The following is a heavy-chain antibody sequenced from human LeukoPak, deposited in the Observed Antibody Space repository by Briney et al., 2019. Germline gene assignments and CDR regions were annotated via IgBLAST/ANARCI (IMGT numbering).Heavy chain of an antibody. V-gene: IGHV1-69*05. CDR1: GGTFSSYA. D-gene: IGHD3-22*01. CDR3: ARPHYESSGLYVDAFDI. J-gene: IGHJ3*02. CDR2: IIPIFGTA. Sequence: SVKVSCKASGGTFSSYAISWVRQAPGQGLEWMGRIIPIFGTANYAQKFQGRVTITTDESTSTAYIELSSLRSDDTAVYYCARPHYESSGLYVDAFDIWGQGTMVTVSS.